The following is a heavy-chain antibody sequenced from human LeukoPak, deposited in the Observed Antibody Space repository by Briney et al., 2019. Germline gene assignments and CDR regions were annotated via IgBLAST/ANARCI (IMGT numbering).Heavy chain of an antibody. D-gene: IGHD6-6*01. Sequence: PGGSLRLSCAASGFTFSSYSMNWVRQAPGKGLEWVSYISPSSSTIYYADSVKGRFTISRDNAKNSLSLQMNSLRAEDTAVYYCASSSSLGNWGQGTLVTVSS. V-gene: IGHV3-48*01. CDR1: GFTFSSYS. CDR2: ISPSSSTI. J-gene: IGHJ4*02. CDR3: ASSSSLGN.